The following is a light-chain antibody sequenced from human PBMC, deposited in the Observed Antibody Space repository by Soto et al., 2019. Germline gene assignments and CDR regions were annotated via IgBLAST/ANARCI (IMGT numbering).Light chain of an antibody. Sequence: EIVLTQSPGSLSLSPGVRATLSCRASQSDSGNYSACYQQKLGQAPRLLIYGATSSATGIPDRFSGSVSGTHFTLTISRLEPEDFAVYYCQQYGRSATFTFGPGTKVDIK. CDR1: QSDSGNY. CDR2: GAT. J-gene: IGKJ3*01. V-gene: IGKV3-20*01. CDR3: QQYGRSATFT.